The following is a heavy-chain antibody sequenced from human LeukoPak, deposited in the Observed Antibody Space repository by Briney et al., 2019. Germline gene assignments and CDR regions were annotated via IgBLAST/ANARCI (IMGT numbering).Heavy chain of an antibody. V-gene: IGHV7-4-1*02. CDR1: GYTFTSYA. CDR3: ARDPYSSGWYDVDY. Sequence: ASVKVSCKASGYTFTSYAMNWVRQAPGQGLEWMGWINTNTGNPTYAQGFTGRFVFSLDTSVSTAYLQISSLKAEDTAVYYCARDPYSSGWYDVDYWGQGTLVTVSS. D-gene: IGHD6-19*01. J-gene: IGHJ4*02. CDR2: INTNTGNP.